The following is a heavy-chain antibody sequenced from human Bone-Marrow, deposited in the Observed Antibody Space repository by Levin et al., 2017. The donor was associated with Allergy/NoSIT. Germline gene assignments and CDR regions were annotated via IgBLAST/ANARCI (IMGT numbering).Heavy chain of an antibody. J-gene: IGHJ4*02. CDR1: GLSFSTFW. CDR2: IKFDGSST. Sequence: HSGGSLRLSCEASGLSFSTFWMHWVRQVPGKGLVWVSAIKFDGSSTMYADSVKGRFTISRDNGQNTLYLQMNSLRAEDTSVYYCVAFKSDGGRYFNFWGQGTLVTVSS. D-gene: IGHD1-26*01. CDR3: VAFKSDGGRYFNF. V-gene: IGHV3-74*03.